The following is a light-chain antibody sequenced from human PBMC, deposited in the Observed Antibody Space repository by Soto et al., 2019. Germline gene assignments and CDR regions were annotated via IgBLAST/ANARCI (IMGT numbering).Light chain of an antibody. V-gene: IGLV2-14*01. CDR2: DVS. J-gene: IGLJ2*01. Sequence: QSALTQPASVSGSPGQSITISCTGTSSDVGGYNYVSWYQQHPGKAPKLMIYDVSNRPSGVSNRFSGSKSGNTASLTISGRQAEDEADYYCSSYTRSRTIYVVFGGGTKLTVL. CDR3: SSYTRSRTIYVV. CDR1: SSDVGGYNY.